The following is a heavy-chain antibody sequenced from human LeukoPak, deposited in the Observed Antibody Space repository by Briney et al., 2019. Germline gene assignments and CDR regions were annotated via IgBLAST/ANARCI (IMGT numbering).Heavy chain of an antibody. CDR1: GGSISSSSYY. J-gene: IGHJ4*02. CDR2: IYYSGST. V-gene: IGHV4-39*01. CDR3: ARGAYGDEIDY. Sequence: SETLSLTCTVSGGSISSSSYYWGWIRQPPGKGLEWIGSIYYSGSTYYNPSLKSRVTISADTSKNQFSLKLSSVTAADTAVYYCARGAYGDEIDYWGQGTLVTVSS. D-gene: IGHD4-17*01.